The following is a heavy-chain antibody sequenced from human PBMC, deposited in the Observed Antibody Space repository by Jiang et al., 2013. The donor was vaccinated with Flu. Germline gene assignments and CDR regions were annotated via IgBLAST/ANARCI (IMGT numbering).Heavy chain of an antibody. D-gene: IGHD3-3*01. Sequence: SGGSISSYYWSWIRQPPGKGLEWIGYIYYSGSTNXNPSLKSRVTISVDTSKNQFSLKLSSVTAADTAVYYCARDRTHYDFWSGYSPGGWFDPWGQGTLVTVSS. J-gene: IGHJ5*02. CDR3: ARDRTHYDFWSGYSPGGWFDP. CDR1: GGSISSYY. V-gene: IGHV4-59*01. CDR2: IYYSGST.